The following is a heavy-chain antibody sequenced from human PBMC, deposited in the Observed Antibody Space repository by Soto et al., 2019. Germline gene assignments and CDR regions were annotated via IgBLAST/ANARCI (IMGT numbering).Heavy chain of an antibody. Sequence: SETLSLTCTVSGGSISSRGYYWGWIRQPPGKGLQWIGSIYSSGSTYYNPSLKSRVSISVDTSKNQFSLKLNSVTAADTAVYYCASVSKSSGWYLHWFDPWGQGTLVTVSS. CDR3: ASVSKSSGWYLHWFDP. CDR1: GGSISSRGYY. V-gene: IGHV4-39*01. CDR2: IYSSGST. J-gene: IGHJ5*02. D-gene: IGHD6-13*01.